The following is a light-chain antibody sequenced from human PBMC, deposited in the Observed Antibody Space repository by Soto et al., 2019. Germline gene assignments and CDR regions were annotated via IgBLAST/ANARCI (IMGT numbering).Light chain of an antibody. CDR3: QQYKNYLGT. CDR2: DAS. J-gene: IGKJ1*01. CDR1: QSISSW. V-gene: IGKV1-5*01. Sequence: DIQMTQSPSTLSASVGDRVTITCRASQSISSWLAWYQQKPGKAPKLLIYDASSLESGVPSRFSGSGSGTEFTLTISSLQPDDFATYYCQQYKNYLGTLGQGTKVDI.